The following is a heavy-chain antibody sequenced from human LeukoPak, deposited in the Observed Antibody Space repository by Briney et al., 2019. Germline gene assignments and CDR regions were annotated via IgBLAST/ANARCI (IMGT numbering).Heavy chain of an antibody. CDR2: INPNSGGT. CDR1: GYTFTGYY. D-gene: IGHD5-18*01. CDR3: ARGYPGVDTAGYFDY. J-gene: IGHJ4*02. V-gene: IGHV1-2*02. Sequence: ASVKVSCKASGYTFTGYYMHWVRQAPGQGLEWMGWINPNSGGTNYAQKFQGRVTITADESTSTAYMELSSLRSEDTAVYYCARGYPGVDTAGYFDYWGQGTLVTVSS.